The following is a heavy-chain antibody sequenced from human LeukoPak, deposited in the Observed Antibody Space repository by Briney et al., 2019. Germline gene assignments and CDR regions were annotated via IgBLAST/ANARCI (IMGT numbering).Heavy chain of an antibody. CDR3: AGDSGSYS. V-gene: IGHV1-69*05. CDR1: GYTFTGYY. D-gene: IGHD1-26*01. CDR2: IIPIFGTA. Sequence: SVKVSCKASGYTFTGYYMHWVRQAPGQGLEWMGGIIPIFGTANYAQKFQGRVTITTDESTSTAYMELSSLRSGDTAVYYCAGDSGSYSWGQGTLVTVSS. J-gene: IGHJ4*02.